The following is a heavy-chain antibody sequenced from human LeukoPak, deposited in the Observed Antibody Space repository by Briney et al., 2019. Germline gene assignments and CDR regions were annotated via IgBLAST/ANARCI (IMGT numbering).Heavy chain of an antibody. CDR3: ARLQYSKDWPPGTFDL. CDR2: ISAYNGNT. J-gene: IGHJ3*01. D-gene: IGHD3/OR15-3a*01. V-gene: IGHV1-18*01. CDR1: DYTFKNYI. Sequence: ASVKVSCKASDYTFKNYIIAWVRQAPGQGLEWMGWISAYNGNTNSAQKLQGRVTMTTDTSTSTAYMELRSLNSDDTAVYYCARLQYSKDWPPGTFDLWGQGTMVTVSS.